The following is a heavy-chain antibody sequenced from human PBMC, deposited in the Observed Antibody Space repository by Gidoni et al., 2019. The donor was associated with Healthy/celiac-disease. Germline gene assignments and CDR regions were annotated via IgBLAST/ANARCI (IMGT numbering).Heavy chain of an antibody. V-gene: IGHV3-13*01. D-gene: IGHD4-17*01. CDR3: ARGKANDYGENDGFPAFDI. CDR1: GFTFSSYD. J-gene: IGHJ3*02. CDR2: IGTAGDT. Sequence: EVHLVESGGGLVQPGVSLRLSCAASGFTFSSYDMPWVRQAPGKGLEWVEAIGTAGDTYYPGSVKGRFTISRENAKNSLYLQMNSLRAGDTAVYYCARGKANDYGENDGFPAFDIWGQGTMVTVSS.